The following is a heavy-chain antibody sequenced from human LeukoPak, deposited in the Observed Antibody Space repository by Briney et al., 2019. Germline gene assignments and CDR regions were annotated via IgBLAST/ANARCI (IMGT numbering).Heavy chain of an antibody. CDR2: ISRGSGYI. J-gene: IGHJ4*02. CDR3: ARAINYYDSSGLYYYFDY. V-gene: IGHV3-21*01. Sequence: GGSLRLSCAASGFTFSSYSMNWVRQAPGKGLEWVSSISRGSGYIYYADSVKGRFTISRDNAKNSLYLQMNSLRAEDTAVYYCARAINYYDSSGLYYYFDYWGQGTLVTVSS. CDR1: GFTFSSYS. D-gene: IGHD3-22*01.